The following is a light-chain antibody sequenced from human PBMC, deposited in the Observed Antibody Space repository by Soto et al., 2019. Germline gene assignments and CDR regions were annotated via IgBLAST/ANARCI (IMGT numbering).Light chain of an antibody. J-gene: IGKJ4*01. CDR2: AAS. V-gene: IGKV1-16*01. CDR1: QDIRNF. CDR3: QQYYQYPLT. Sequence: IQMTQSPSSLSASVGDRVTITCRASQDIRNFIAWFQQRPGKVPKALIFAASSLQHEVPSRFSGSGSGTEFTLTIISLQPEDLATYYCQQYYQYPLTFGGGTKVEI.